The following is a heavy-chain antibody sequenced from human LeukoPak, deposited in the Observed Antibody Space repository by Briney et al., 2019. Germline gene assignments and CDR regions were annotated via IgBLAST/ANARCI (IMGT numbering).Heavy chain of an antibody. D-gene: IGHD3-16*01. Sequence: SETLSLTCAVYGGSFSGYYWSWIRQPPGKGLEWIGEINHSGSTNYNPSLKSRVTISVDTSKNQFSLKLSSVTAADTAVYYCARVGSCAFDYWGQGTLVTVSS. CDR2: INHSGST. CDR3: ARVGSCAFDY. V-gene: IGHV4-34*01. CDR1: GGSFSGYY. J-gene: IGHJ4*02.